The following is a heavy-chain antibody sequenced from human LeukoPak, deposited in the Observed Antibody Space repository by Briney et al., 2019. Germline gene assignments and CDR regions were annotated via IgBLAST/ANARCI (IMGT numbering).Heavy chain of an antibody. J-gene: IGHJ4*02. D-gene: IGHD3-22*01. CDR2: IYTSGST. CDR3: ARGRGVKYYYDSSGYYLDY. Sequence: PSETLSLTCTVSGGSISSYYWSWFRQPAGKGLEWIGRIYTSGSTNYNPSLKSRVTMSVDTSKNQFSLKLSSVTAADTAVYYCARGRGVKYYYDSSGYYLDYWGQGTLVTVSS. V-gene: IGHV4-4*07. CDR1: GGSISSYY.